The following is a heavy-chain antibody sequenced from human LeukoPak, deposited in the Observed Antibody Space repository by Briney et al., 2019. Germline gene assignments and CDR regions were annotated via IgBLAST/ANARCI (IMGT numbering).Heavy chain of an antibody. J-gene: IGHJ6*04. CDR2: ISGSGGST. CDR1: GFTFSSYA. V-gene: IGHV3-23*01. CDR3: AELGITMIGGV. Sequence: PGGSLRLSCAASGFTFSSYAMSWVRQAPGKGLEWVSAISGSGGSTCYADSVKGRFTISRDNAKNSLYLQMNSLRAEDTAVYYCAELGITMIGGVWGKGTTVTISS. D-gene: IGHD3-10*02.